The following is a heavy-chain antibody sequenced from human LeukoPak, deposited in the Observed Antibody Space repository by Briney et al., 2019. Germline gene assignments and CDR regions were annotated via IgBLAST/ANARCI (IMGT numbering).Heavy chain of an antibody. CDR3: ARGGSSGWYYFDY. D-gene: IGHD6-19*01. V-gene: IGHV3-64*01. J-gene: IGHJ4*02. CDR1: GFTFSSYA. CDR2: ISSNGGST. Sequence: PGRSRRLSCAASGFTFSSYAMHWVRQAPGKGLEYVSAISSNGGSTYYANSVKGRFTISRDNSKNTLYLQMGSLRAEDMAVYYCARGGSSGWYYFDYWGQGTLVTVSS.